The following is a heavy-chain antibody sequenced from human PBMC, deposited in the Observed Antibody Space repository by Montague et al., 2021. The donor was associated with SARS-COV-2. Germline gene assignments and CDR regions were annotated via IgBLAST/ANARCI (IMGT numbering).Heavy chain of an antibody. D-gene: IGHD6-19*01. CDR2: TYYRGST. J-gene: IGHJ4*02. CDR3: ATQEDPSGWIPGPFDF. V-gene: IGHV4-39*01. Sequence: SETLSLTCTVSGGSISSSSYYWAWIRQPPGKGLEWIGSTYYRGSTYYNPSLKSRVFISVDTSKNQLSLTLTSVTAADTAVYYCATQEDPSGWIPGPFDFWGQGTLLSVSS. CDR1: GGSISSSSYY.